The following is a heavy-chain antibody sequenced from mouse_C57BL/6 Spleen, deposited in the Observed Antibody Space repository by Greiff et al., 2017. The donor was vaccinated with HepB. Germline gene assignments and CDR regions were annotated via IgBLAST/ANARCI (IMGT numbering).Heavy chain of an antibody. CDR2: ISNLAYSI. Sequence: EVKLVESGGGLVQPGGSLKLSCAASGFTFSDYGMAWVRQAPRKGPEWVAFISNLAYSIYYADTVTGRFTISRENAKNTLYLEMSSLRSEDTAMYYCARHAYGSSPYAMDYWGQGTSVTVAS. J-gene: IGHJ4*01. CDR1: GFTFSDYG. V-gene: IGHV5-15*01. D-gene: IGHD1-1*01. CDR3: ARHAYGSSPYAMDY.